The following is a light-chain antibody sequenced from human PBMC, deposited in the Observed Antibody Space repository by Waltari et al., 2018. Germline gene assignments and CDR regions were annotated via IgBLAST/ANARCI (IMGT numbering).Light chain of an antibody. CDR3: SSYAGSNTYMI. J-gene: IGLJ2*01. CDR2: EVN. Sequence: QSALTQPASVSGSPRQSITISCTGTSSDVGNYNLVSWYQKHPGKAPKLMIYEVNKRPSGASNRFAGSKSGNTASLTISGLQAEDEADYYCSSYAGSNTYMIFGGGTKLTVL. V-gene: IGLV2-23*02. CDR1: SSDVGNYNL.